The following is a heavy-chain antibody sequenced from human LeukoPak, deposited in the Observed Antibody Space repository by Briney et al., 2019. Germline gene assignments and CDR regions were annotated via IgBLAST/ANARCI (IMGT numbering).Heavy chain of an antibody. V-gene: IGHV1-46*01. CDR3: ARDNSVGGIAWWFDP. D-gene: IGHD1-26*01. CDR1: GYTFTGYY. CDR2: INPTGTTT. J-gene: IGHJ5*02. Sequence: ASVKVSCKTSGYTFTGYYMHWVRQAPGQGLEWVGLINPTGTTTLYAQKFQGRITLTRDMSATTDYMELSSLTSEDTAVYYCARDNSVGGIAWWFDPWGQGTLVTVSS.